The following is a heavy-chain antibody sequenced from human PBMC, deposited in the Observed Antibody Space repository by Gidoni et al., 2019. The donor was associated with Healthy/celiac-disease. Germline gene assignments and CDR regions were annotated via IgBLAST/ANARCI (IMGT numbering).Heavy chain of an antibody. D-gene: IGHD2-21*01. CDR1: GGTFRSYA. Sequence: QVQLVQSGAEVKKPGSSVTVSCKASGGTFRSYAISWVRQAPGQGLEWMGGIIPIFGTANYAQKFQGRVTITADESTSTAYMELSSLRSEDTAVYYCARGIARADVIPFDYWGQGTLVTVSS. CDR2: IIPIFGTA. J-gene: IGHJ4*02. V-gene: IGHV1-69*01. CDR3: ARGIARADVIPFDY.